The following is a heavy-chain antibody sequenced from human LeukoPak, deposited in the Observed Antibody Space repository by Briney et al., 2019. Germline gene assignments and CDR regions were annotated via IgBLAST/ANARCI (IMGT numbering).Heavy chain of an antibody. D-gene: IGHD6-13*01. J-gene: IGHJ6*02. CDR3: ARKAAAPRVYYYGMDV. Sequence: GGALRLSCAASGFTFSSYSMNWVRQAPGKGLEGVSYISSSSSTIYYADSVKGRFTISRDNAKNSLYLQMNSLRAEDTAVYYCARKAAAPRVYYYGMDVWGQGTTVTVSS. V-gene: IGHV3-48*04. CDR1: GFTFSSYS. CDR2: ISSSSSTI.